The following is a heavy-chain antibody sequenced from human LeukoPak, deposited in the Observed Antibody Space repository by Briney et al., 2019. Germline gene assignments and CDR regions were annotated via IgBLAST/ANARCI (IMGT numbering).Heavy chain of an antibody. Sequence: SSETLSLTCAVSGYSISSSNWWGWIRQPPGKGLEWIGYIYYSGSTYHNPSLKSRVTMSVDASKNQFSLKLSSVTAADTAVYYCARHGCSAGSCYTLDYWGQGTLVIVSS. CDR1: GYSISSSNW. V-gene: IGHV4-28*01. J-gene: IGHJ4*02. D-gene: IGHD2-15*01. CDR2: IYYSGST. CDR3: ARHGCSAGSCYTLDY.